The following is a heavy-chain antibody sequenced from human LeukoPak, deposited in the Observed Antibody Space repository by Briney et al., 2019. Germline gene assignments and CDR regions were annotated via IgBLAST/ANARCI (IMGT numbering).Heavy chain of an antibody. CDR3: ARDYYDSSGTSYGFDY. J-gene: IGHJ4*02. CDR1: GYSFTSYW. V-gene: IGHV5-51*01. D-gene: IGHD3-22*01. Sequence: GESLKISCKGSGYSFTSYWIGWVRQMPGKGLEWMGIIYPGDSDTRYSPSFQGQVTISADKSISTAYLQWSSLKASDTAMYYCARDYYDSSGTSYGFDYWGQGTLVTVSS. CDR2: IYPGDSDT.